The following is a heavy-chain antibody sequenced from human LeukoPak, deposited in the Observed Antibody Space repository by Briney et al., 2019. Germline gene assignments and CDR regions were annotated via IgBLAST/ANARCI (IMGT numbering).Heavy chain of an antibody. CDR3: AGGTSGTWGFDY. Sequence: GGSLRLSCAASGFTFSDYYMSWIRQAPGKGLEWVSYISSSSDYTNYADSVKGRFTISRDNARNSLYLQMNSLRAEDTAVYYCAGGTSGTWGFDYWGQGILVTVSS. V-gene: IGHV3-11*06. J-gene: IGHJ4*02. CDR2: ISSSSDYT. D-gene: IGHD1-1*01. CDR1: GFTFSDYY.